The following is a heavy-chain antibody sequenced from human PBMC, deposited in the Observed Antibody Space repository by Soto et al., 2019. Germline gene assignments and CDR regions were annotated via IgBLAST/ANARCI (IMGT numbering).Heavy chain of an antibody. V-gene: IGHV3-13*01. J-gene: IGHJ4*02. Sequence: VQLVESGGGLVQPGGSLRLSCAASGSTFSSYDMHWVRQAPGKGLEWVSAIGRGGDTYYAGSVKGRFTISRDNSKNTLYLQMNSLRAEDTAVYYCAKDRVGAPDYWGQGTLVTVSS. CDR2: IGRGGDT. CDR1: GSTFSSYD. D-gene: IGHD1-26*01. CDR3: AKDRVGAPDY.